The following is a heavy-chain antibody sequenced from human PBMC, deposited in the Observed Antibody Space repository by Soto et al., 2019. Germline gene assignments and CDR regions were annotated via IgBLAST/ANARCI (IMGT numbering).Heavy chain of an antibody. D-gene: IGHD5-12*01. Sequence: SETLSLTCTVSDGSVSSGNYYWTWIRQPPGKGLEWIGYIYSSGTTLYNPSLKSRVSISVDRSMNQFSLKLSSVTAADTAVYYCARDSLALFDSWGQGTVVTVAS. CDR3: ARDSLALFDS. J-gene: IGHJ4*02. CDR1: DGSVSSGNYY. V-gene: IGHV4-61*01. CDR2: IYSSGTT.